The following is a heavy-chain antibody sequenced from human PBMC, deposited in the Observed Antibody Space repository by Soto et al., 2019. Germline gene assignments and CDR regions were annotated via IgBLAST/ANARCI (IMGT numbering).Heavy chain of an antibody. CDR1: GFTFSSYS. Sequence: GGSLRLSCAASGFTFSSYSMNWVRQAPGKGLEWVSYISSSSSTIYYADSVKGRFTISRDNAKNSLYLQMNSLRAEDTAVYYCASAWNWNAFDYWGQRTPVTVSS. D-gene: IGHD1-1*01. CDR2: ISSSSSTI. V-gene: IGHV3-48*01. CDR3: ASAWNWNAFDY. J-gene: IGHJ4*02.